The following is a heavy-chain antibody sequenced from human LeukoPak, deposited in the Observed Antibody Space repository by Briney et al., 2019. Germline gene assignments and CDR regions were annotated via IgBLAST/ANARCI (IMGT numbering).Heavy chain of an antibody. CDR1: GFTFSSYG. Sequence: GGSLRLSCAASGFTFSSYGMHRVRQAPGKGLEWVAFIRYDGSNKYYADSVKGRFTISRDNSKNTLYLQMNSLRAEDTAVYYCAKDLSPAAGTHYYYGMDVWGQGTTVTVSS. CDR3: AKDLSPAAGTHYYYGMDV. D-gene: IGHD6-13*01. V-gene: IGHV3-30*02. J-gene: IGHJ6*02. CDR2: IRYDGSNK.